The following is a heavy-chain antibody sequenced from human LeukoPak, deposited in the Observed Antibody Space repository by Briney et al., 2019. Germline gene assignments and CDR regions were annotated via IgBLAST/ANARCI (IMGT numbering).Heavy chain of an antibody. CDR2: IYYSGSP. CDR1: GGSISSYY. D-gene: IGHD2-8*02. J-gene: IGHJ4*02. Sequence: SETLSLTCTVSGGSISSYYWSWIRQPPGKGLEWIGYIYYSGSPNYNPSLKSRVTISVDTSKNQFSLKLSSVTAADTAVYYCAGQHPRNTVDFWGQGTLVTVSS. V-gene: IGHV4-59*08. CDR3: AGQHPRNTVDF.